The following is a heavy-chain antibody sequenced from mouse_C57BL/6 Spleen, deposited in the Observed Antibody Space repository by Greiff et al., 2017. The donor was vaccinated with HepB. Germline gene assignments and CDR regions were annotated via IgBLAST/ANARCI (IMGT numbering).Heavy chain of an antibody. CDR2: INYDGSST. Sequence: EVQLVESEGGLVQPGSSMKLSCTASGFTFSDYYMAWVRQVPEKGLEWVANINYDGSSTYYLDSLKSRFIISRDNAKNILYLQMSSLKSEDTATYYCARVGLYDGYYDYWGQGTTLTVSS. D-gene: IGHD2-3*01. V-gene: IGHV5-16*01. CDR1: GFTFSDYY. CDR3: ARVGLYDGYYDY. J-gene: IGHJ2*01.